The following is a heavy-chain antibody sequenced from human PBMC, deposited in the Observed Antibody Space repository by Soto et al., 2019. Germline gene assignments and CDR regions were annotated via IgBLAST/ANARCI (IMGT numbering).Heavy chain of an antibody. J-gene: IGHJ4*02. D-gene: IGHD3-22*01. CDR2: INAGNGNT. CDR3: ARALRSSGYYYF. Sequence: VKVSCKASGYTFTSYAMHWVRQAPGQRLEWMGWINAGNGNTKYSQKFQGRVTITRDTSASTAYMELSSLRSEDTAVYYCARALRSSGYYYFWGQGTLVTVSS. CDR1: GYTFTSYA. V-gene: IGHV1-3*01.